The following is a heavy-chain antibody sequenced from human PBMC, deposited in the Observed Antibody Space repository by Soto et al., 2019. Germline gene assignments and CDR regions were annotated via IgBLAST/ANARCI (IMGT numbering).Heavy chain of an antibody. V-gene: IGHV1-2*02. CDR1: GYTFTGYH. CDR3: VRPNNYDTSGYKYDW. D-gene: IGHD3-22*01. CDR2: INPNSGDT. J-gene: IGHJ4*02. Sequence: ASVKVFCKASGYTFTGYHMHWVRQAPGQGLEWMGWINPNSGDTNYAQKFQGRVTMTRDTSISTAYMELSRLTSGDTAVYYCVRPNNYDTSGYKYDWWGQGTLVTVSS.